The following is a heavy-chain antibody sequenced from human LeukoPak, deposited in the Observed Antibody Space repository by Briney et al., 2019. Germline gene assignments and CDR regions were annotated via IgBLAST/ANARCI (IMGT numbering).Heavy chain of an antibody. Sequence: PSETLSLTCTVSGGSISSSSYYWGWIRQPPGKGLEWIGSIYYSGSTYYNPSLKSRVTISVDTSKNQFSLKLSSVTAADTAVYYCARVSLTIPVDYWGQGTLVTVSS. D-gene: IGHD3-9*01. CDR2: IYYSGST. J-gene: IGHJ4*02. CDR1: GGSISSSSYY. V-gene: IGHV4-39*07. CDR3: ARVSLTIPVDY.